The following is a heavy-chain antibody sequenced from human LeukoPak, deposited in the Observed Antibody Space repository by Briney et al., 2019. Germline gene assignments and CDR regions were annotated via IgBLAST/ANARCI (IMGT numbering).Heavy chain of an antibody. V-gene: IGHV4-34*01. CDR2: INHSGST. CDR1: GGSFSGYY. CDR3: ASRVAPTKSHKRLVEEVY. D-gene: IGHD6-19*01. J-gene: IGHJ4*02. Sequence: SETLSLTCAVYGGSFSGYYWSWIRQPPGKGLEWIGEINHSGSTNYNPSLKSRVTISVDTSKNQFSLKLSSVTAADTAVYYCASRVAPTKSHKRLVEEVYWGQGTLVTVSS.